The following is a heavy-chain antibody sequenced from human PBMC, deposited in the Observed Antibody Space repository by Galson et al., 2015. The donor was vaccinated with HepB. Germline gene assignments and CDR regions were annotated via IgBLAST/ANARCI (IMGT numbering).Heavy chain of an antibody. CDR1: GYTFTSYD. V-gene: IGHV1-8*01. Sequence: SVKVSCKASGYTFTSYDINWVRQATGQGLEWVGWMNPNSGNTGCAQKFQGKVTITRNTSIATAYMELSSLRSDDTAVYYCARGSGYCRGVSCYTRTTYYFDSWGQGTLVTVSS. CDR2: MNPNSGNT. CDR3: ARGSGYCRGVSCYTRTTYYFDS. J-gene: IGHJ4*02. D-gene: IGHD2-15*01.